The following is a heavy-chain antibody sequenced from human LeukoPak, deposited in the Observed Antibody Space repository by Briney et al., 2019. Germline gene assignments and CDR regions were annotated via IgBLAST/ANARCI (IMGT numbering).Heavy chain of an antibody. D-gene: IGHD2-15*01. V-gene: IGHV4-59*01. Sequence: SETLSLTCSISGASIGSYYWSWIRKPPGKGLEWIGYIYNNESTNCNPSLKSRVFISGDTSKNQFSLKLSPVTAADTAVYYCAREGYSRYFDLWGRGTLVTVSS. CDR3: AREGYSRYFDL. CDR1: GASIGSYY. CDR2: IYNNEST. J-gene: IGHJ2*01.